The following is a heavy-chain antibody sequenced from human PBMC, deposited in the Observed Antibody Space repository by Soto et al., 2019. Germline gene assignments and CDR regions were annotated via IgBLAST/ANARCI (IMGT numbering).Heavy chain of an antibody. CDR3: ASITMVRGPGYYYYYGMDV. Sequence: QVQLVQSGAEVKKPGASVKVSCKASGYTFTSYGISWVRQAPGQGLEWMGWISAHNGNTNYAQKLQGRVTMTTDTSTSTAYMELRSLRSDDTAVYYCASITMVRGPGYYYYYGMDVWGQGTTVTVSS. CDR2: ISAHNGNT. CDR1: GYTFTSYG. J-gene: IGHJ6*02. D-gene: IGHD3-10*01. V-gene: IGHV1-18*01.